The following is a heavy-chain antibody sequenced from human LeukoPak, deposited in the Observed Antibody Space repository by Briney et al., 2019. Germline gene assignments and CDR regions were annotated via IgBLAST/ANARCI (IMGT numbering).Heavy chain of an antibody. J-gene: IGHJ4*02. Sequence: GRSLRLSCAASGFTFSIYWMNWVRQAPGKGLEWVANIKQDGSEKYYVDSVKGRFTISRDNAKNSLYLQMNSLRAEDTAVYYCARDGAPDAHCSSTSCAIRWGQGTLVTVSS. V-gene: IGHV3-7*01. CDR3: ARDGAPDAHCSSTSCAIR. D-gene: IGHD2-2*01. CDR1: GFTFSIYW. CDR2: IKQDGSEK.